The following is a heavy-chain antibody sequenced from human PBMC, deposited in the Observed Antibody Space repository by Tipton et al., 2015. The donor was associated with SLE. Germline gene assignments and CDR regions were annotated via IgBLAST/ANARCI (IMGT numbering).Heavy chain of an antibody. CDR1: GFTFGDYA. CDR2: IRSKTYGGKT. Sequence: SLRLSCTGSGFTFGDYAMSWVRQAPGKGLEWVGFIRSKTYGGKTKYAASVKGRFTISRDDSKSIAYLQMNSLKTEDTAMYYCTRVGDGYLVRFDYWGQGTLVTVSS. J-gene: IGHJ4*02. V-gene: IGHV3-49*04. D-gene: IGHD5-24*01. CDR3: TRVGDGYLVRFDY.